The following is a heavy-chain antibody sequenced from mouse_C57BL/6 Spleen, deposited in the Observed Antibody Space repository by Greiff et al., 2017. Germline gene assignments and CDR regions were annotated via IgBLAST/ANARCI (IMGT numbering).Heavy chain of an antibody. Sequence: EVHLVESGGDLVKPGGSLKLSCAASGFTFSSYGMSWVRQTPDKRLEWVATISSGGSYTYYPDSVKGRFTISRDNAKNTLYLQMSSLKSEDTAMYYCARLSTMITFDYWGQGTTLTVSS. CDR1: GFTFSSYG. CDR3: ARLSTMITFDY. J-gene: IGHJ2*01. CDR2: ISSGGSYT. D-gene: IGHD2-4*01. V-gene: IGHV5-6*01.